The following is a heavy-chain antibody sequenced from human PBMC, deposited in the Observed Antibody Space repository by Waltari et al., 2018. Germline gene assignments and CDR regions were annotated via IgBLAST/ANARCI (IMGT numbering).Heavy chain of an antibody. CDR1: GFTFSSYG. D-gene: IGHD3-3*01. J-gene: IGHJ4*02. Sequence: QVQLVESGGGVVQPGGSLRLSCAASGFTFSSYGMHWVRQAPGKGLEWVAFIRYDGSNKYYADSVKGRFTISRDNSKNTLYLQMNSLRAEDTAVYYCAKEITIFGVVTRGGFDYWGQGTLVTVSS. V-gene: IGHV3-30*02. CDR2: IRYDGSNK. CDR3: AKEITIFGVVTRGGFDY.